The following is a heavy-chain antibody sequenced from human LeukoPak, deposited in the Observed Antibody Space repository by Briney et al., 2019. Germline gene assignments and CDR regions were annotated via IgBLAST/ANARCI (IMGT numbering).Heavy chain of an antibody. V-gene: IGHV3-30*04. D-gene: IGHD6-19*01. J-gene: IGHJ4*02. CDR2: ISYDGSNK. CDR3: ARDNAGGYSSGWYAALVY. CDR1: GFTFSSYA. Sequence: GGSLRLSCAASGFTFSSYAMHWVRQAPGKGLEWVAVISYDGSNKYYADSVKGRFTISRDNSKNTLYLQMNSLRAEDTAVYYCARDNAGGYSSGWYAALVYWGQGTLVTVSS.